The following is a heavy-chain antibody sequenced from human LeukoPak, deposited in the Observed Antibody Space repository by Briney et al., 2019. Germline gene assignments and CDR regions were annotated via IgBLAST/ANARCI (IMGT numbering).Heavy chain of an antibody. D-gene: IGHD3-10*01. J-gene: IGHJ4*02. V-gene: IGHV3-23*01. Sequence: PGGSLRLSCAASGITFRSYAMSWVRQARGKGLEWVSAINGDGGSTYYADSVKVRFTISRDNSNNTLFLQMNSLRVEDTAVYYCAKWGAQSGSYRVVDCWGRGTLVTVSS. CDR1: GITFRSYA. CDR3: AKWGAQSGSYRVVDC. CDR2: INGDGGST.